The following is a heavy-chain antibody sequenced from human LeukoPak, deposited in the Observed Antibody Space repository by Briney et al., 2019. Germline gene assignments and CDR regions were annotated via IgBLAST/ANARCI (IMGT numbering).Heavy chain of an antibody. J-gene: IGHJ4*02. Sequence: GRSLRLSCAASGFTFSSCGMHWVRQAPGKGLEWVAVISYDVKRQHYADSVKGRFTISRDNSKNTLYLQMNSLRAEDTAVYFCVKEQSSGSYRTSDYWGQGTLVTVSS. CDR3: VKEQSSGSYRTSDY. CDR2: ISYDVKRQ. CDR1: GFTFSSCG. D-gene: IGHD3-10*01. V-gene: IGHV3-30*18.